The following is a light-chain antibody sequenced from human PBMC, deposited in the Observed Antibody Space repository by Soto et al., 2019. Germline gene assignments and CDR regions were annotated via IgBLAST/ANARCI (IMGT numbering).Light chain of an antibody. J-gene: IGLJ1*01. CDR3: AAWDDSLNGYV. V-gene: IGLV1-44*01. Sequence: QSVLTQPPSASGTPGQRVTISCSGSSSNIGSNTVNWYQQLPGTAPKLLIYSNNQRHSGVPDRFSVSKSGTSASLAISGLQSEDEADYYCAAWDDSLNGYVFGTGTKVTVL. CDR2: SNN. CDR1: SSNIGSNT.